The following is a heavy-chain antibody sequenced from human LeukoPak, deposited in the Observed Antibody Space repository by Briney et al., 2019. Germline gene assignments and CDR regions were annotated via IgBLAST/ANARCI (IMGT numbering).Heavy chain of an antibody. CDR1: GGSISSYH. J-gene: IGHJ3*02. CDR3: AREPYYDFWSGHDAFDT. V-gene: IGHV4-59*01. Sequence: SETLSLTCTVSGGSISSYHWSWIRQPPGKGLEWSGYIYYSGSTNYNPSLKSRVTISVDTSKNQFSLKLSSVTAADPAVYYCAREPYYDFWSGHDAFDTWGQGTMVTVSS. CDR2: IYYSGST. D-gene: IGHD3-3*01.